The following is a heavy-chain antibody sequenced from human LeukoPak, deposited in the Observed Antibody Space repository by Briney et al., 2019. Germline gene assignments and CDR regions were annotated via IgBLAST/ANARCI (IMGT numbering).Heavy chain of an antibody. CDR2: IFGSGGSA. CDR3: AKTTTGYSSGRYPGWPVDY. Sequence: GGSLRLSCAASGFTFNSYAMYWVRQAPGKELEWVSGIFGSGGSAHYADSVKGWFTIFRDNSKNTVYLQMNSLRAEDTAVYYCAKTTTGYSSGRYPGWPVDYWGQGTLVTVSS. V-gene: IGHV3-23*01. CDR1: GFTFNSYA. D-gene: IGHD6-19*01. J-gene: IGHJ4*02.